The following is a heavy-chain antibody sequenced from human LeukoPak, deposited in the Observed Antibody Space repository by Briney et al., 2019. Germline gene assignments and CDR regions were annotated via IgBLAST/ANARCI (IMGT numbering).Heavy chain of an antibody. CDR1: GFNFRTYG. D-gene: IGHD3-22*01. Sequence: GGSLRLSCAASGFNFRTYGMHWVRQAPGKGLEWLAIIWHDGSNKYYGDSVKGRFTISRDNSKNTLYLEMNSLRAEGTAVYYCARDWGDYYDSSGYYHPSYFDYWGQGTLVTVSS. J-gene: IGHJ4*02. V-gene: IGHV3-33*01. CDR2: IWHDGSNK. CDR3: ARDWGDYYDSSGYYHPSYFDY.